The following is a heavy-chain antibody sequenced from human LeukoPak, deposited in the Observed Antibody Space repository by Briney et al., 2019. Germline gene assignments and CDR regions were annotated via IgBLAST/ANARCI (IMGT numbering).Heavy chain of an antibody. Sequence: GGSLRLSCAASGFTFSSYSMNWVCQAPGKGLEWVSYISSLSGTIHYADSVTGRFIISRDNAKNSLFLQMNSLRAEDTAVYYCVRDQGGAVSYWGQGTLVTVSS. CDR1: GFTFSSYS. CDR3: VRDQGGAVSY. J-gene: IGHJ4*02. CDR2: ISSLSGTI. V-gene: IGHV3-48*01. D-gene: IGHD3-16*01.